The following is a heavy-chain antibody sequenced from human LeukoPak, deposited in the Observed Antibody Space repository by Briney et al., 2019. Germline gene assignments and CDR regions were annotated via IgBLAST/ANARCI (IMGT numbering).Heavy chain of an antibody. V-gene: IGHV4-59*08. Sequence: NTSETLSLTCTVSGGSISSYYWSWIRQPPGKGLEWIGYIHNSGSTNYNPSLKSRVTISVDTSRNQFSLKVSSVTAADTAVYYCAGASYSSSWYAVDNWGQGTLVTVSS. D-gene: IGHD6-13*01. J-gene: IGHJ4*02. CDR1: GGSISSYY. CDR2: IHNSGST. CDR3: AGASYSSSWYAVDN.